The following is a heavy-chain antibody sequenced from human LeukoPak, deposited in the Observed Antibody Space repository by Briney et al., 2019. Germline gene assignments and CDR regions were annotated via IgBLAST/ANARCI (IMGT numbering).Heavy chain of an antibody. J-gene: IGHJ6*02. CDR3: ARGNYYDSSGYYFLFMDYYYYGMDV. CDR1: GYTFTSYD. V-gene: IGHV1-8*01. Sequence: VASVKVSCKASGYTFTSYDINWVRQATGQGLEWMGWMNPNSGNTGYAQKFQGRVTMTRNTSISTAYMELSSLRSEDTAVYYCARGNYYDSSGYYFLFMDYYYYGMDVWGQGTTVTVSS. D-gene: IGHD3-22*01. CDR2: MNPNSGNT.